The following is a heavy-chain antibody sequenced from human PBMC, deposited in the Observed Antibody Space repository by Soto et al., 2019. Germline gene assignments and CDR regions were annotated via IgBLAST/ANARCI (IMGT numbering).Heavy chain of an antibody. CDR1: GGTFSSYA. CDR2: IIPIFGTA. D-gene: IGHD6-19*01. V-gene: IGHV1-69*13. J-gene: IGHJ5*02. Sequence: SVKVSCKASGGTFSSYAISWVRQAPGQGLEWMGGIIPIFGTANYAQKFQGRVTITADESTSTAYMELSSLRSEDTAVYYCARNKYAGSGWSLNCFDPWGQGTLVTVSS. CDR3: ARNKYAGSGWSLNCFDP.